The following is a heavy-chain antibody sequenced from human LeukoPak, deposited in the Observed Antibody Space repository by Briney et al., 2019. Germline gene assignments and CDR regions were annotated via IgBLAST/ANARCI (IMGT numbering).Heavy chain of an antibody. CDR3: ARDIGGSGSYYPDAFDI. J-gene: IGHJ3*02. D-gene: IGHD3-10*01. CDR2: MNPNSGNT. CDR1: GYTFTSYD. Sequence: ASVKVSCKASGYTFTSYDINWVRQATGQGLEWMGWMNPNSGNTGYAQKFQGRVTMTRDTSTSTVYMELSSLRSEDTAVYYCARDIGGSGSYYPDAFDIWGQGTMVTVSS. V-gene: IGHV1-8*01.